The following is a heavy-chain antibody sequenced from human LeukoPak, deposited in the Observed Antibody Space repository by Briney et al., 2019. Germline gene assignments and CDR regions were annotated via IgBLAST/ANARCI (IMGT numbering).Heavy chain of an antibody. CDR2: IRYDGSNK. CDR1: GFTFSSYG. CDR3: AKDVEYYYGSGSYNWFDP. V-gene: IGHV3-30*02. Sequence: GGSLRLSCAASGFTFSSYGMHWVRQAPGKGLEWVAFIRYDGSNKYYADSVKGRFTISRDNSKNTLYLQMNSLRAEDTAVYYCAKDVEYYYGSGSYNWFDPWGQGTLVTVSS. J-gene: IGHJ5*02. D-gene: IGHD3-10*01.